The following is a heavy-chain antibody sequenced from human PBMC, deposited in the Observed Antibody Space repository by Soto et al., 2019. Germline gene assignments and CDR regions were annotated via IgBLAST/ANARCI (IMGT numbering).Heavy chain of an antibody. Sequence: PGGSLRLSCAASWFTFTRNGMHWVRQAPGKGLEWVAVIWNDGTNKYYADSVKGRFIISRDNSKNTLYLQMNSLRAEDTAVYYCARDRVQMVDGMDVWGQGTTVTVSS. D-gene: IGHD2-15*01. V-gene: IGHV3-33*01. CDR2: IWNDGTNK. J-gene: IGHJ6*02. CDR3: ARDRVQMVDGMDV. CDR1: WFTFTRNG.